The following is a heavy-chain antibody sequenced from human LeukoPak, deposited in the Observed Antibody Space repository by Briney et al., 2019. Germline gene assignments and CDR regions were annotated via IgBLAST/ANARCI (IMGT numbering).Heavy chain of an antibody. CDR3: ARVYCSNTSCYTLYFDY. V-gene: IGHV4-34*01. D-gene: IGHD2-2*02. CDR1: GGSFSGYY. J-gene: IGHJ4*02. CDR2: INHSGST. Sequence: SETLSLTCAVYGGSFSGYYWSWIRQPPGKGLEWIGEINHSGSTNYNPSLKSRVTISVDTSKNQFSLKLSSVTAADTAVYYCARVYCSNTSCYTLYFDYWGQGTLVTVSS.